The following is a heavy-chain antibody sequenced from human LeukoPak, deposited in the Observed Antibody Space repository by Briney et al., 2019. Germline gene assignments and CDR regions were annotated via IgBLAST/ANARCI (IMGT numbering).Heavy chain of an antibody. CDR2: ISGSGGST. D-gene: IGHD3-10*01. Sequence: PGGSLRLSCAASGFTFSSFWMAWVRQVPGKGLEWVSAISGSGGSTYYADSVKGRFTISRDNSKNTLYLQMNSLRAEDTAVYYCAKDSDPKLLWFGEPPSPLDYWGQGTLVTVSS. CDR3: AKDSDPKLLWFGEPPSPLDY. V-gene: IGHV3-23*01. CDR1: GFTFSSFW. J-gene: IGHJ4*02.